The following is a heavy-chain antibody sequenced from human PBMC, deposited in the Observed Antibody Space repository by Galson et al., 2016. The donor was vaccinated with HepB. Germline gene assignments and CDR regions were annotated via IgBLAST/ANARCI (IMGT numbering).Heavy chain of an antibody. CDR2: VSFDGRKT. Sequence: SLRLSCAASGFTFSTYGMHWVRQAPGKGLEWVAAVSFDGRKTYFADFVKGRFTISRDNSNNTLFLQMNNLRPDDTAVHFCAKAAGYCSSPTCLTTPMDYWGQGTLVTVSP. CDR1: GFTFSTYG. V-gene: IGHV3-30*18. J-gene: IGHJ4*02. D-gene: IGHD2-2*01. CDR3: AKAAGYCSSPTCLTTPMDY.